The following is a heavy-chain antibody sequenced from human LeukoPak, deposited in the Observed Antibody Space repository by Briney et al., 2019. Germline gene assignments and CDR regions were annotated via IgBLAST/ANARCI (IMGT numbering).Heavy chain of an antibody. CDR1: GGSVSSGSYY. CDR2: IYYSGST. V-gene: IGHV4-30-4*08. CDR3: ARDDYGDYEAAFDI. D-gene: IGHD4-17*01. J-gene: IGHJ3*02. Sequence: SETLSLTCTVSGGSVSSGSYYWSWIRQPPGKGLEWIGYIYYSGSTYYNPSLKSRVTISVDTSKNQFSLKLSSVTAADTAVYYCARDDYGDYEAAFDIWGQGTMVTVSS.